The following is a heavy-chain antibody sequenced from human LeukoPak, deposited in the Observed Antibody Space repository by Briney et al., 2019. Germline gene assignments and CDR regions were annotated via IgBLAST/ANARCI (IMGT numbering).Heavy chain of an antibody. Sequence: PGGSLRLSCAASGFTFSSYAMSWVRQAPGKGLEWVSSISGSGGSTYYADSVKGRFTISRDNSKNTLYLQMNSLRAEDTAVYYCAKDALLSGGSYPTEGDYWGQGTLVTVSS. CDR2: ISGSGGST. J-gene: IGHJ4*02. CDR3: AKDALLSGGSYPTEGDY. D-gene: IGHD1-26*01. V-gene: IGHV3-23*01. CDR1: GFTFSSYA.